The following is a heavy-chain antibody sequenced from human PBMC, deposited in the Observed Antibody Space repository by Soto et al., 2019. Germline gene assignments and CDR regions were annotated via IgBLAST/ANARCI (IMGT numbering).Heavy chain of an antibody. D-gene: IGHD6-19*01. CDR1: GFTFSSYG. Sequence: EVQQLESGGGLVQPGGSLRLSCAASGFTFSSYGMSWVRQAPGKGLELVSAISGSGGSTYNADSVKGRFTISRDNSKNTLYLQMNSLRAEDTAVYYCAKNEGYSSGWYLDWGQGTLVTVSS. CDR2: ISGSGGST. V-gene: IGHV3-23*01. J-gene: IGHJ4*02. CDR3: AKNEGYSSGWYLD.